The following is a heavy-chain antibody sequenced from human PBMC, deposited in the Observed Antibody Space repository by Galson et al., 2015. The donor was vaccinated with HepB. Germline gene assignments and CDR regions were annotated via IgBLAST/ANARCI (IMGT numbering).Heavy chain of an antibody. V-gene: IGHV1-69*04. J-gene: IGHJ6*02. Sequence: SVKVSCKASGGTFSSYAISWVRQAPGQGLEWMGRIIPILGIANYAQKFQGRVTITADKSTSTAYMELSSLRSEDTAVYYCARAHSGYGSGSYYQGHWGMDVWGQGTTVTVSS. D-gene: IGHD3-10*01. CDR1: GGTFSSYA. CDR3: ARAHSGYGSGSYYQGHWGMDV. CDR2: IIPILGIA.